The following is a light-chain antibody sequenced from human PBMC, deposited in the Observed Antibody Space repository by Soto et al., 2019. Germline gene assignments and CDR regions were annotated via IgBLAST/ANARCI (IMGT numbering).Light chain of an antibody. CDR2: DAS. CDR1: ESIRTW. CDR3: QQYNNYPRT. V-gene: IGKV1-5*01. J-gene: IGKJ1*01. Sequence: DIQMTQSPSTLSASIGDRVTITCRASESIRTWLAWYQHKPGKAPKFLIYDASSLESGVPSRFSGSGSGTEFTLTISNLQPDDFATYFCQQYNNYPRTFGQGTKVDI.